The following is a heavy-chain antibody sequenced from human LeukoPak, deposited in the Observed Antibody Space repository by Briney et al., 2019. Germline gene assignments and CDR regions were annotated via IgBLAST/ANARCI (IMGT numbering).Heavy chain of an antibody. D-gene: IGHD6-6*01. V-gene: IGHV3-30*03. CDR3: ARDPPSSSSSGYYYMDV. J-gene: IGHJ6*03. CDR1: GFTFSSYG. CDR2: ISYDGSNK. Sequence: PGRSLRLSCAASGFTFSSYGMHWVRQAPGKGLEWVAVISYDGSNKYYADSVKGRFTISRDNSKNTLYLQMNSLRAEDTAVYYCARDPPSSSSSGYYYMDVWGKGTTVTVSS.